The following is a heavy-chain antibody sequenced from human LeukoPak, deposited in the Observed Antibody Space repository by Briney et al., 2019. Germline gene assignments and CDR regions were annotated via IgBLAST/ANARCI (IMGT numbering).Heavy chain of an antibody. CDR3: ARQHRYDFGFDY. CDR1: GYSFTSYW. V-gene: IGHV5-51*01. D-gene: IGHD3-3*01. CDR2: IYPGDSDT. J-gene: IGHJ4*02. Sequence: PGEPLKTSCKGSGYSFTSYWIGWVRQMPGKGLEWMGIIYPGDSDTRYSPSFQGQVSISADKSISTAYLQWSSLRASDSAMYYCARQHRYDFGFDYWGQGTLVTVSS.